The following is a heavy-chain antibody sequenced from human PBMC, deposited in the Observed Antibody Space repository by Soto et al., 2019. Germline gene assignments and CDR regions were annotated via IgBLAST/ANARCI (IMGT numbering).Heavy chain of an antibody. CDR3: ARVEGGGWYLDTY. J-gene: IGHJ4*02. D-gene: IGHD6-19*01. CDR1: GFTFSNYW. V-gene: IGHV3-7*01. Sequence: EVHLVESGGGLVQPGGSLRLSCAASGFTFSNYWMSWVRQAPGKGLEWVANIKHDGSEKYYVDSVKGRFTISRDNAKNSLYLQMNSLRAEDTAVYYCARVEGGGWYLDTYWGQGTLVTVSS. CDR2: IKHDGSEK.